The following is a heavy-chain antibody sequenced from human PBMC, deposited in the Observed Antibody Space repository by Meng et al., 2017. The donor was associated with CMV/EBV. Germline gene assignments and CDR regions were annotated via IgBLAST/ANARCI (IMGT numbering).Heavy chain of an antibody. V-gene: IGHV1-69*05. J-gene: IGHJ6*02. CDR3: ATDRIAAAGSYYYYGMDV. D-gene: IGHD6-13*01. Sequence: SVKVSCKASRGTFSSYAISWVRQAPGQGLEWMGGIIPIFGTANYAQKFQGRVTITTDESTSTAYMELSSLRSEDTAVYYCATDRIAAAGSYYYYGMDVWGQGTTVTVSS. CDR2: IIPIFGTA. CDR1: RGTFSSYA.